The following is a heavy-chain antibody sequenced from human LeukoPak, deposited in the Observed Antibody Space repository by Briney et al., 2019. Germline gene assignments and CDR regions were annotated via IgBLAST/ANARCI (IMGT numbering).Heavy chain of an antibody. D-gene: IGHD3-10*01. J-gene: IGHJ4*02. CDR2: IDPGDSDT. V-gene: IGHV5-51*01. Sequence: GESLKISCKGSGYSSTSYWIGWVRQMPGKGLEWMGIIDPGDSDTRYSPSFQGQVTISADKSIGTAYLQWSSLKASDTAMYYCARFNMAGQGSGSYSYYFDYWGQGTLVTVSS. CDR1: GYSSTSYW. CDR3: ARFNMAGQGSGSYSYYFDY.